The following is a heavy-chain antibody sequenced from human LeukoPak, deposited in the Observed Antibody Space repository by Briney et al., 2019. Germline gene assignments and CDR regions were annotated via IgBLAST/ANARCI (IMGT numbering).Heavy chain of an antibody. CDR1: GFNFDTYA. Sequence: GGSLRLSCAASGFNFDTYAMSWVRQAPGKGLGWVSVISGSGNTVYYADSVKGRFTISRDNSKSTLYLHMSSLRVEDTAVYYCARRSSWYVFDYWGQGTLVTVSS. V-gene: IGHV3-23*01. CDR2: ISGSGNTV. J-gene: IGHJ4*02. CDR3: ARRSSWYVFDY. D-gene: IGHD6-13*01.